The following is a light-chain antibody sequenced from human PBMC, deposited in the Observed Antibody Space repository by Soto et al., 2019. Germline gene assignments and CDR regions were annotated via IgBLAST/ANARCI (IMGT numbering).Light chain of an antibody. V-gene: IGKV3-20*01. CDR2: STS. CDR1: QSGSTNY. Sequence: EIVLTQSPGTLSLSPGERATLSCRASQSGSTNYITWYQQKPGQAPRLLIYSTSNRATGIPDRFSGSGSGTDFTLTISRLEPEDFAVYYCQQYGSSWTFGQGTKVESK. J-gene: IGKJ1*01. CDR3: QQYGSSWT.